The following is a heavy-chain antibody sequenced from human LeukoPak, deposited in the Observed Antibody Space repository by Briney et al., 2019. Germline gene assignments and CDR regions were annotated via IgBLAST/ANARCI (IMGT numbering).Heavy chain of an antibody. CDR2: ISYDGSNK. CDR3: ASFDYGDYGDY. CDR1: GFTFSSYG. V-gene: IGHV3-30*03. Sequence: PGGSLRLSCAASGFTFSSYGMQWIRQAPGKGLEWVAVISYDGSNKYYADSVKGRFTISRDNSKSTLYLQMNSLRAEDTAVYYCASFDYGDYGDYWGQGTLVTVSS. D-gene: IGHD4-17*01. J-gene: IGHJ4*02.